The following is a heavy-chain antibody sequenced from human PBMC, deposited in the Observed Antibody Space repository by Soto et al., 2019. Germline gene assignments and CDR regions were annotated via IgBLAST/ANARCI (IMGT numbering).Heavy chain of an antibody. CDR2: INHSGST. Sequence: SETVSLTCAVYVGSFSGYYWSWIRQPPGKGLEWIGEINHSGSTNYNPSLKSRVTISVDTSKNQFSLKLSSVTAADTAVYYCARGRHALEPNYYYCYYGMDVWGQVPRVTVSS. CDR3: ARGRHALEPNYYYCYYGMDV. J-gene: IGHJ6*02. CDR1: VGSFSGYY. D-gene: IGHD1-1*01. V-gene: IGHV4-34*01.